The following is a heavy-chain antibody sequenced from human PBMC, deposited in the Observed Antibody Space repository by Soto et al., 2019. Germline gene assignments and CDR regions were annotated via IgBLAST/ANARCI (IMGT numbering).Heavy chain of an antibody. D-gene: IGHD2-21*02. J-gene: IGHJ4*02. CDR2: IVPLFRTT. CDR1: GGTFSSYA. CDR3: ARVVDMVTRYFDY. Sequence: SVKVSCKTSGGTFSSYAISWVRQAPGQGLEWMGGIVPLFRTTNYAQKLQGRVTMTTDTSTSTAYMELRSLRSDDTAVYYCARVVDMVTRYFDYWGQGTLVTVSS. V-gene: IGHV1-69*05.